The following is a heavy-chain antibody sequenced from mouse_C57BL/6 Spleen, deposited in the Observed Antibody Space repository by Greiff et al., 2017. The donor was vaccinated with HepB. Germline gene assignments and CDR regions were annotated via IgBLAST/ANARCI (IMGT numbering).Heavy chain of an antibody. V-gene: IGHV1-72*01. CDR1: GYTFTSYW. J-gene: IGHJ2*01. D-gene: IGHD1-1*01. CDR3: ARDYYGSSLFDY. CDR2: IDPNSGGT. Sequence: VKQSCKASGYTFTSYWMHWVKQRPGRGLEWIGRIDPNSGGTKYNEKFKSKATLTVDKPSSTAYMQLSSLTSEDSAVYYCARDYYGSSLFDYWGQGTTLTVSS.